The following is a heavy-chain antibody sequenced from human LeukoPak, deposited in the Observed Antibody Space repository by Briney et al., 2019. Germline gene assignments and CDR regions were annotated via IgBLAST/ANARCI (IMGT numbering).Heavy chain of an antibody. CDR2: INHSGNT. CDR1: GGSFSGYY. CDR3: ARGYDSSGWYRFLDY. Sequence: SETLSLTCAVYGGSFSGYYWSRIRQPPGKGLEWIGEINHSGNTDYNPSLKSRVTISVDTSKNQFSLKLSSVTAADTAVYYCARGYDSSGWYRFLDYWGQGTLVTVSS. D-gene: IGHD6-19*01. J-gene: IGHJ4*02. V-gene: IGHV4-34*01.